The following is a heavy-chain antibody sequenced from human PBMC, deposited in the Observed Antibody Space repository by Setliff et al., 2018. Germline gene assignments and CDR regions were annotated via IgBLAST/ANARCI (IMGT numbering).Heavy chain of an antibody. CDR3: ARAGQQQLVQNYGFDH. D-gene: IGHD6-13*01. J-gene: IGHJ5*02. CDR1: GYTFTNFG. Sequence: ASVKVSCKASGYTFTNFGISWVRQAPGQGLEWMGWISAYNGIANYAQKFQGRVTITADKSTSTAYMELSSLRSDDTAVYYCARAGQQQLVQNYGFDHWGQGTLVTVSS. V-gene: IGHV1-18*01. CDR2: ISAYNGIA.